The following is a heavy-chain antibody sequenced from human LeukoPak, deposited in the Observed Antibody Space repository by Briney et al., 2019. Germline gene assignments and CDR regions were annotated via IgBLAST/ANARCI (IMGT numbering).Heavy chain of an antibody. Sequence: GGSLRLSCAASGFTFSSYSMNWVRQAPGKGLEWVSSISSSSSYIYYADSVKGRFTISRDNAKNSLYLQMNGLRAEDTAAYYCARGATDITRWFDPWGQGTLVIVSS. V-gene: IGHV3-21*01. CDR3: ARGATDITRWFDP. CDR2: ISSSSSYI. D-gene: IGHD3-3*01. CDR1: GFTFSSYS. J-gene: IGHJ5*02.